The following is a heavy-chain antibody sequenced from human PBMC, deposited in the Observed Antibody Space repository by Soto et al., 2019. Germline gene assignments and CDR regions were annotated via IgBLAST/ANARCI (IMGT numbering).Heavy chain of an antibody. CDR3: AREVLWSRYFDY. D-gene: IGHD2-21*01. J-gene: IGHJ4*02. Sequence: VQLVESGGGVVQPGRSLRLSCAASGFIFSNYVMYWVRQAPGNGLAWVAFMSYDGTTKYYADSVKGRFTISRDNSKNTLYLQMNNLIPEDGGVYYCAREVLWSRYFDYWGQGTLVTVSS. V-gene: IGHV3-30-3*01. CDR2: MSYDGTTK. CDR1: GFIFSNYV.